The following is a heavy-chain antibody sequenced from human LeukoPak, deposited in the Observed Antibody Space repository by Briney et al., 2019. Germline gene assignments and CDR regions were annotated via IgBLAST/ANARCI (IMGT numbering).Heavy chain of an antibody. J-gene: IGHJ4*02. Sequence: PSETLSLTCAVYGGSVRGYYWSWIRQPPGKGLEWIGEISDRGRTHYNPSLESRVSMSVDTSKNQFALQLNSVTAADTAVYYCAGVPLRFLEPFDYWGQGILVTVSS. CDR2: ISDRGRT. V-gene: IGHV4-34*01. CDR3: AGVPLRFLEPFDY. CDR1: GGSVRGYY. D-gene: IGHD3-3*01.